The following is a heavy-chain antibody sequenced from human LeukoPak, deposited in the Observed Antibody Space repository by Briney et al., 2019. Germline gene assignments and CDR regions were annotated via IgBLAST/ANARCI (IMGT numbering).Heavy chain of an antibody. D-gene: IGHD1-1*01. V-gene: IGHV4-38-2*02. Sequence: SETLSLTCTVSGYSISSTYYGAWIGQPPGKGLEWIATISHSGSTYYTPSLESRLTTSLDTSRNHFSLRLSSVTAADTAVYYCARVNAPVATFDYWGLGTLVAVSS. J-gene: IGHJ4*02. CDR1: GYSISSTYY. CDR3: ARVNAPVATFDY. CDR2: ISHSGST.